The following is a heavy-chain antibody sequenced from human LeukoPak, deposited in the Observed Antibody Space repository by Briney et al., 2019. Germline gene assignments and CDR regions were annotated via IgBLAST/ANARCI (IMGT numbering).Heavy chain of an antibody. Sequence: GGSQRLSCAASGFTFGSYWMHWVRQAPGKGLVWVSRINSDGSSTSYAVSVKGRFTISRDNAKNTLYMQMNSLRAEDTAVYYCARVYGSGSYGYYYYYGMDVWGKGTTVTVSS. CDR2: INSDGSST. CDR1: GFTFGSYW. V-gene: IGHV3-74*01. D-gene: IGHD3-10*01. CDR3: ARVYGSGSYGYYYYYGMDV. J-gene: IGHJ6*04.